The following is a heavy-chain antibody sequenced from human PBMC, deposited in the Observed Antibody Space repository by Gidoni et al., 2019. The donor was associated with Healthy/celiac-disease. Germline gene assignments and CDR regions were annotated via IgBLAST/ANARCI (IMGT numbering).Heavy chain of an antibody. V-gene: IGHV1-69*01. CDR2: IIPIFGTA. J-gene: IGHJ6*03. D-gene: IGHD2-2*02. CDR3: ASSYCSSTSCYRDSDYYYYYMDV. CDR1: GGPFSSYA. Sequence: QVQLVQSGAEVTKPGSSVKVSCKASGGPFSSYAISWVRQAPGQGLEWMVGIIPIFGTANYAQKFQGRVTITADESTSTAYMELSSLRSEDTAVYYCASSYCSSTSCYRDSDYYYYYMDVGGKGTTVTFSS.